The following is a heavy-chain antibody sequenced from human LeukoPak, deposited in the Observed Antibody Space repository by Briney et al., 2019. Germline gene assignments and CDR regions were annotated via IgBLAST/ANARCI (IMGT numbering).Heavy chain of an antibody. CDR2: INHSGST. CDR1: GGSFSGYY. V-gene: IGHV4-34*01. CDR3: ERLSQPYYYYYMDV. D-gene: IGHD6-13*01. J-gene: IGHJ6*03. Sequence: SETLSLTCAVYGGSFSGYYWSWIRQPPGKGLEWIGEINHSGSTNYNPSLKSRVTISVDTSKNQFSLKLSSVTAADTAVYYCERLSQPYYYYYMDVWGKGTTVTVSS.